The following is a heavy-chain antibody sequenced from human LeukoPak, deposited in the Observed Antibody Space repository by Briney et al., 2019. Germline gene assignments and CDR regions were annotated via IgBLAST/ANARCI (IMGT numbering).Heavy chain of an antibody. CDR2: IYYSGST. J-gene: IGHJ5*02. CDR3: ARAPSSWKWFDP. D-gene: IGHD6-13*01. V-gene: IGHV4-39*07. Sequence: SETLSLTCTVSGGSISSSSYYWGWIRQPPGKGLEWIGSIYYSGSTYYNPSLKSRVTISVDTSKNQFSLKLSSVTAADTAVYYCARAPSSWKWFDPWGQGTLVTVSS. CDR1: GGSISSSSYY.